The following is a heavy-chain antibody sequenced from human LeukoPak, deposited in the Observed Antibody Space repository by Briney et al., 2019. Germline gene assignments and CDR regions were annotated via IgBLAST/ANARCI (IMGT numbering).Heavy chain of an antibody. Sequence: ASVKVSCKASGYSFTNYDINWVRQATGQGLEWMGWMNPKSGDTGYSQKFQGRVFITRDTSINTAYMELSSLRSEDTAVYYCARDRHNDAFDIWGQGTMVTVSS. CDR2: MNPKSGDT. CDR1: GYSFTNYD. J-gene: IGHJ3*02. V-gene: IGHV1-8*03. CDR3: ARDRHNDAFDI.